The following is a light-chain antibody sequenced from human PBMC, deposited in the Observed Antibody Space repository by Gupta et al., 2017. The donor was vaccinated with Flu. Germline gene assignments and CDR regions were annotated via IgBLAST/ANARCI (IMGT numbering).Light chain of an antibody. V-gene: IGKV3-11*01. CDR2: DAS. J-gene: IGKJ4*01. CDR3: QQRFDWPLT. CDR1: KSLTSV. Sequence: GERATRSGRASKSLTSVVAWYQQTPGQAPRLLIYDASNRAAGNPARFSGTGSGTDFTLTINSLEHEDFAFYYCQQRFDWPLTFGGGTKVESK.